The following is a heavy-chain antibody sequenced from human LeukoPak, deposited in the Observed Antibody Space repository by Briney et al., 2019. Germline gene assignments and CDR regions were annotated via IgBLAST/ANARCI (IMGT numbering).Heavy chain of an antibody. D-gene: IGHD3-10*01. CDR1: GGSITSGGFY. J-gene: IGHJ5*02. CDR3: ARVDGSGSKRWFDP. Sequence: PSGTLSLTCSVSGGSITSGGFYWSWIRQHPGQGLEWIGYIHNSGSTYYNPSLQSRAIISLDTSKSQFSLQLNSVTAADTAVYYCARVDGSGSKRWFDPWGQGAPVTVSS. V-gene: IGHV4-31*03. CDR2: IHNSGST.